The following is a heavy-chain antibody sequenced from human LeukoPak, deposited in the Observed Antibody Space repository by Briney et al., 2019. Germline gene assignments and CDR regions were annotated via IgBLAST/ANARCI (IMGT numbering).Heavy chain of an antibody. CDR3: ARANRVSYDSSGEIDY. Sequence: SETLSLTCTVSGGSISSGDYYWSCIRQPPGKGLEWIGYIYYSGSTYYNPSLKSRVTISVDTPKSQFSLKLSSVTAADTAVYYCARANRVSYDSSGEIDYWGQGTLVSVSS. J-gene: IGHJ4*02. D-gene: IGHD3-22*01. V-gene: IGHV4-30-4*01. CDR2: IYYSGST. CDR1: GGSISSGDYY.